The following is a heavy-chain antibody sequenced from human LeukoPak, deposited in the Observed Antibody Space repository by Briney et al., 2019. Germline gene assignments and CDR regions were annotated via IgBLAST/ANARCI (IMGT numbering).Heavy chain of an antibody. J-gene: IGHJ6*02. V-gene: IGHV1-2*02. CDR1: GYTFTGYY. Sequence: GASVKVSCKASGYTFTGYYMHWVRQAPGQGLEGMGWINPNSGGTNYAQKFQGRVTMTRDTSISTAYMELSRLRSDDTAVYYCARESIYYYYDKGGMVGGMDVWGQGTTVTVSS. CDR3: ARESIYYYYDKGGMVGGMDV. CDR2: INPNSGGT. D-gene: IGHD3-22*01.